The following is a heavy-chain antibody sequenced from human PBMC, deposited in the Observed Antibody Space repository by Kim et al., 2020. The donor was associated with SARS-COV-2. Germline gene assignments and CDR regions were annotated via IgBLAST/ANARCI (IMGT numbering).Heavy chain of an antibody. D-gene: IGHD3-10*01. CDR2: INAGNGNT. V-gene: IGHV1-3*01. CDR1: GYTFTSYA. J-gene: IGHJ4*02. Sequence: ASVKVSCKASGYTFTSYAMHWVRQAPGQRLEWMGWINAGNGNTKYSQKCQGRVTITRDTSASTAYMELSSLRSEDTAVYYCARDRSEVLLWFGELLSPSYFDYWGQGTLVTVSS. CDR3: ARDRSEVLLWFGELLSPSYFDY.